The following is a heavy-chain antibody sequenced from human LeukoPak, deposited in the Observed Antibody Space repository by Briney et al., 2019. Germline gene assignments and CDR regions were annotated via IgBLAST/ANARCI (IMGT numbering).Heavy chain of an antibody. CDR1: GLTFSNFK. J-gene: IGHJ5*02. Sequence: GGSLRLSCAVSGLTFSNFKMNWVRQAPGKGLEWVSAISGSGGSTYYADSVKGRFTISRDNSKNTLYLQMNSLRAEDTAVYYCAKSMARGVAAAALRVLDPWGQGTLVTVSS. V-gene: IGHV3-23*01. D-gene: IGHD6-13*01. CDR3: AKSMARGVAAAALRVLDP. CDR2: ISGSGGST.